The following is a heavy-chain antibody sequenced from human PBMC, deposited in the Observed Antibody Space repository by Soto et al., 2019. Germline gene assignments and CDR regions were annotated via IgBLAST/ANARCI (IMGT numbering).Heavy chain of an antibody. Sequence: GASVKVSCKASRGPFGSYAISWVRQAPGQGLEWMGGIIPIFGTANYAQKFQGRVTITADESTSTAYMELSSLRSEDTAVYYCAREEGYSYEKTFDYWGQGTLVTVSS. CDR1: RGPFGSYA. V-gene: IGHV1-69*13. CDR3: AREEGYSYEKTFDY. D-gene: IGHD5-18*01. J-gene: IGHJ4*02. CDR2: IIPIFGTA.